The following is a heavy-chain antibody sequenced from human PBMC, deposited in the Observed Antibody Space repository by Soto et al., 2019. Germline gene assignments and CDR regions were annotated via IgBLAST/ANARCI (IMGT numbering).Heavy chain of an antibody. J-gene: IGHJ6*02. CDR1: GYTFTSYG. CDR2: ISAYNGNT. D-gene: IGHD2-2*01. CDR3: ARGGYCSSTSCYRSGHYYYGMDV. Sequence: GASVKVSCKASGYTFTSYGICWVRQAPGQGLEWMGWISAYNGNTNYAQKLQGRVTMTTDTSTSTAYMELRSLRSDDTAVYYCARGGYCSSTSCYRSGHYYYGMDVWGQGTTVTVSS. V-gene: IGHV1-18*01.